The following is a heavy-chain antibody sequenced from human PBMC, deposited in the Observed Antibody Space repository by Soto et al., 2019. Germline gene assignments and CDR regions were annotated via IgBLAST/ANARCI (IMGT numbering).Heavy chain of an antibody. CDR3: ARTNWNANWFDP. D-gene: IGHD1-20*01. CDR1: GGSVSSYY. V-gene: IGHV4-59*02. J-gene: IGHJ5*02. CDR2: VYYSGSA. Sequence: QVQLQESGPGLVKPSETLSLTCTVSGGSVSSYYWNWIRQPPGKGLEWIGYVYYSGSATYNPSLNSRVTISVDTAKDQFSLKLRSVTAADTAVYYCARTNWNANWFDPWGQGTLVTVSS.